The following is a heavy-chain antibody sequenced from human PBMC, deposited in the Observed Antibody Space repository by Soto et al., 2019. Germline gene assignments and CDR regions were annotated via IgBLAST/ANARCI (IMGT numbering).Heavy chain of an antibody. Sequence: QLQLQESGSGLVKPSQTLSLTCAVSGGSISSGGYSWSWIRQPPGKGLEWIGYIYHSGSTYYNPSLTSRVTISVDRSKNQFSLKLSSVTAADTAVYYCARAVGLGALAVDYWGQGTLVTVSS. D-gene: IGHD6-19*01. CDR1: GGSISSGGYS. CDR3: ARAVGLGALAVDY. CDR2: IYHSGST. V-gene: IGHV4-30-2*01. J-gene: IGHJ4*02.